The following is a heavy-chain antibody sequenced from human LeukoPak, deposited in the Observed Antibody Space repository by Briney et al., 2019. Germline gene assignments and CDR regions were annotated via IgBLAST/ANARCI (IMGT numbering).Heavy chain of an antibody. CDR1: GGSISSYY. CDR2: IYYTGNT. V-gene: IGHV4-59*01. Sequence: SETLSLTCTLSGGSISSYYWSWIRQPPGKGLEWIGYIYYTGNTNYNPSLKSRVTISVDTSKNLSSLNVNSATAADTAVYYCARGTSGLPVDYWGQGTLVTVSS. D-gene: IGHD2-21*01. J-gene: IGHJ4*02. CDR3: ARGTSGLPVDY.